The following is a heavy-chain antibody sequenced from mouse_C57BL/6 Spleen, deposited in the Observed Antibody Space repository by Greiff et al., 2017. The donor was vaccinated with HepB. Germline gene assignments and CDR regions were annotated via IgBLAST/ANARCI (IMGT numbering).Heavy chain of an antibody. Sequence: QVQLQQSGPELVKPGASVKISCKASGYSFTSYYIHWVKQRPGQGLEWIGWIYPGSGNTKYNEKFKGKATLTADTSSSTAYMQLSSLTSEDSAVYYGARRDDYEPFAYWGQGTLVTVSA. CDR2: IYPGSGNT. V-gene: IGHV1-66*01. CDR3: ARRDDYEPFAY. CDR1: GYSFTSYY. D-gene: IGHD2-4*01. J-gene: IGHJ3*01.